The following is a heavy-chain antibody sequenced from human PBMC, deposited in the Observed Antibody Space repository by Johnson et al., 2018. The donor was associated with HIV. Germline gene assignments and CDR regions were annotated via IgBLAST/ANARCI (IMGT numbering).Heavy chain of an antibody. Sequence: QVQLVESGGGLVQPGGSLRLSCAASGFTFSSYDMHWVRQATGKGLEWVSGINWNGGSTGYADSVKGRFTISRDNSKNTLYLQMNSLRAEDTAVYYCARDRRGATIDDAFDIWGQGTMVTVSS. J-gene: IGHJ3*02. V-gene: IGHV3-NL1*01. CDR2: INWNGGST. CDR3: ARDRRGATIDDAFDI. D-gene: IGHD1-26*01. CDR1: GFTFSSYD.